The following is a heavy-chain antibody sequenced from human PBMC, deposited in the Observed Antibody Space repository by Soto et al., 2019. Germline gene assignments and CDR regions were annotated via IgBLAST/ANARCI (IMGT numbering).Heavy chain of an antibody. V-gene: IGHV3-30-3*01. CDR2: ISYDGSNK. J-gene: IGHJ6*02. CDR1: GFTFSSYA. Sequence: GGSLRLSCAASGFTFSSYAMHWVRQAPGKGLEWVAVISYDGSNKYYADSVKGRFTISRDNSKNTLYLQMNSLRAEDTAVYYCARSGGSGSYLYYYYGMDVWGQGTTVTVSS. D-gene: IGHD3-10*01. CDR3: ARSGGSGSYLYYYYGMDV.